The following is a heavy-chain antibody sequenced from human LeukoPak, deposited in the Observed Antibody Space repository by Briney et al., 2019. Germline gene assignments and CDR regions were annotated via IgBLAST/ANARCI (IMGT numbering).Heavy chain of an antibody. CDR1: GFTFSTYA. V-gene: IGHV3-15*01. CDR3: TTDQGNY. D-gene: IGHD3-10*01. Sequence: PGGSLRLSCAVSGFTFSTYAMSWLRQAPGKGLEWVGRIKSKIHGETTAKNTLYLQMNNLKTEDTAVYYCTTDQGNYWGQGTLVTVSS. J-gene: IGHJ4*02. CDR2: IKSKIHGETT.